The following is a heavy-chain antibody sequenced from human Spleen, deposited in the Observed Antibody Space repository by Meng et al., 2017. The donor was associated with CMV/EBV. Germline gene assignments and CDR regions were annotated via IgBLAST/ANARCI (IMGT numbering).Heavy chain of an antibody. CDR2: IHQSGST. CDR1: GYSISTGYY. J-gene: IGHJ5*02. D-gene: IGHD1-26*01. Sequence: SETLSLTCTVSGYSISTGYYWSWIRQAPGKGLEWIGSIHQSGSTSHNPSLESRVIMSLDTSKNQFSLKLSSVTAADTAVYYCARQGGSYFSHWFDPWGQGTLVTVSS. V-gene: IGHV4-38-2*02. CDR3: ARQGGSYFSHWFDP.